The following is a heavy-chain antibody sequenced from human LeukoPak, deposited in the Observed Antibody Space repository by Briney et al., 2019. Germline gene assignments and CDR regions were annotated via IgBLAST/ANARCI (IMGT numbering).Heavy chain of an antibody. V-gene: IGHV4-59*01. D-gene: IGHD3-10*01. CDR1: GGSISSYY. CDR3: ARAAYYSGSGSQHWYFDL. Sequence: KSSETLSLTCTVSGGSISSYYWSWIRQPPGKGLEWIGYIYYSGSTNYNPSLKSRITISIDTSKNQFSLNLSSVTAADTAVYYCARAAYYSGSGSQHWYFDLWGRGTLVTVSS. J-gene: IGHJ2*01. CDR2: IYYSGST.